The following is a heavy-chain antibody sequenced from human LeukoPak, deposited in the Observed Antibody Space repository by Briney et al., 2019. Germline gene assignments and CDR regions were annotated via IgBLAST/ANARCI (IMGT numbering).Heavy chain of an antibody. Sequence: SETLSLTCTVSGGSISNYYWGWIRQPPGKGLEYIGHIYSSGDTNYNPSLKSRVTISVDTSKNQFSLKLSSVTAADTAVYYCARRYDILTGYIDYWGQGTLVTVSS. CDR2: IYSSGDT. CDR3: ARRYDILTGYIDY. D-gene: IGHD3-9*01. CDR1: GGSISNYY. J-gene: IGHJ4*02. V-gene: IGHV4-4*09.